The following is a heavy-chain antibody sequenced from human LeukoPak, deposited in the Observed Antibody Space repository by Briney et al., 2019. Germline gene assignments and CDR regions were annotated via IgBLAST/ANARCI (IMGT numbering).Heavy chain of an antibody. J-gene: IGHJ2*01. Sequence: GESLKISCKGPGYSFTSYWIGWVRQMPGKGLEWMGIIYPGDSDTRYSPSFQGQVTISADKSISTAYLQWSSLKASDTAMYYCAKTGDKSNWYFDLWGRGTLVTVSS. CDR2: IYPGDSDT. D-gene: IGHD7-27*01. V-gene: IGHV5-51*01. CDR3: AKTGDKSNWYFDL. CDR1: GYSFTSYW.